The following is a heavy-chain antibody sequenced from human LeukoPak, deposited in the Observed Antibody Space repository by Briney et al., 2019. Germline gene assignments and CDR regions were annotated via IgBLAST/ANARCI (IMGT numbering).Heavy chain of an antibody. CDR1: GGSIRSYY. V-gene: IGHV4-59*01. D-gene: IGHD5-18*01. Sequence: SETLSLTCTVSGGSIRSYYWSWIRQPPGKGLEWIGSIYYSGSTNYNPSLKSRVTISVDTSKNQFSLKLSSVTAADTALYYCARENGYRYDYWGQGTLVTVSS. CDR3: ARENGYRYDY. J-gene: IGHJ4*02. CDR2: IYYSGST.